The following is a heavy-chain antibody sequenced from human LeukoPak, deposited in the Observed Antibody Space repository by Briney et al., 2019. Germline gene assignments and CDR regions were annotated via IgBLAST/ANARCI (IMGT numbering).Heavy chain of an antibody. CDR3: AKMVAAMEGFDY. D-gene: IGHD2-15*01. J-gene: IGHJ4*02. CDR1: GFTFSSYA. Sequence: GGSLRLSCAASGFTFSSYAMHWVRQAPGKGLEWVAVISYDGSNKYYADSVKGRFTISRDNSKNTLYLQMNSLRAEDTAVYYCAKMVAAMEGFDYWGQGTLVTVSS. CDR2: ISYDGSNK. V-gene: IGHV3-30*04.